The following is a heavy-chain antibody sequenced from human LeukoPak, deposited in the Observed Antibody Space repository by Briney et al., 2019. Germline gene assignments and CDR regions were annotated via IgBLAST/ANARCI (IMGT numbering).Heavy chain of an antibody. V-gene: IGHV4-59*10. CDR3: AQSYYDFWSGPIGY. CDR1: GGSFSGYY. Sequence: SETLSLTCAVYGGSFSGYYWSWIRQPAGKGLEWIGRIYSSGSTNYNPSLKSRVTMSVDTSKKQFSLKLSSVTAADTAVYYCAQSYYDFWSGPIGYWGQGTLVTVSS. CDR2: IYSSGST. J-gene: IGHJ4*02. D-gene: IGHD3-3*01.